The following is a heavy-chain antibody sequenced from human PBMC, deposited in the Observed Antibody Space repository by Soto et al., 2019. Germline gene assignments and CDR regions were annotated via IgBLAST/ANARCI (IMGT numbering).Heavy chain of an antibody. CDR2: IGVYNGKR. Sequence: ASVKVTCKASGYTFTSYGFSWVRQAPGQGLEWMGWIGVYNGKRNYAQRFQDRVILTTDTSTSTAYMDLRSMTSDDTAMYYCARDQSLYDTLTCHTLDLDNWGQGTLVTVSS. CDR3: ARDQSLYDTLTCHTLDLDN. J-gene: IGHJ4*02. D-gene: IGHD3-9*01. CDR1: GYTFTSYG. V-gene: IGHV1-18*01.